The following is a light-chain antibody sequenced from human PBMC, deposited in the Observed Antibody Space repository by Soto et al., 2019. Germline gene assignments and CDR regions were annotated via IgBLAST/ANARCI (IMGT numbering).Light chain of an antibody. Sequence: QSALAQPPSASGSPGQSVTITCTGTNSDVGTYNYVSWYQHHPGKAPKFLIYEVSNRPSGVSVRFSASKSGNTASLTISGLQAEDEADYYCNSRGGSRPYDVFGTGTKLTVL. J-gene: IGLJ1*01. CDR3: NSRGGSRPYDV. V-gene: IGLV2-8*01. CDR1: NSDVGTYNY. CDR2: EVS.